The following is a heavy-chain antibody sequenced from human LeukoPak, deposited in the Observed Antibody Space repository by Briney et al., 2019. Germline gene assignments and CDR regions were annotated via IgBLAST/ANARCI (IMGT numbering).Heavy chain of an antibody. Sequence: GGSLRLSCSASGFTFSSYGMHWVRQAPGKGLEWVAVISNDGNTKHYADSVQGRFTVSRDNSKNTLYLQMNSLRAEDTAVYYCAATPYYDFWSGYSIGYYFDYWGQGTLVTVSS. J-gene: IGHJ4*02. CDR1: GFTFSSYG. CDR2: ISNDGNTK. D-gene: IGHD3-3*01. V-gene: IGHV3-30*03. CDR3: AATPYYDFWSGYSIGYYFDY.